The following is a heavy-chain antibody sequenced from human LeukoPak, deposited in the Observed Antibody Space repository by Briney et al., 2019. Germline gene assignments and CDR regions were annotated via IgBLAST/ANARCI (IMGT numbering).Heavy chain of an antibody. D-gene: IGHD6-19*01. CDR3: ARWIRDSSGWYPDFDL. CDR1: GGSISSSSYY. CDR2: IYYSGST. V-gene: IGHV4-39*07. Sequence: PSETLSLTCTVSGGSISSSSYYWGWIRQPPGKGLEWIGSIYYSGSTYYNPSLKSRVTISVDTSKNQFSLKLSSVTAADTAVYYCARWIRDSSGWYPDFDLWGRGTLVTVSS. J-gene: IGHJ2*01.